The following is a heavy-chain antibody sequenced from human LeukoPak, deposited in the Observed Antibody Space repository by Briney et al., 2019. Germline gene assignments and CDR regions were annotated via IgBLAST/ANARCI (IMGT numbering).Heavy chain of an antibody. V-gene: IGHV3-30*18. CDR2: ISYDGSNK. Sequence: GRSLRLSCAASGFTFSSYGMYWVRQAPGKGLEWVAVISYDGSNKYYAGSVKGRFTISRDNSKNTLYLQMNSLRAEDTAVYYCAKETADYYDSSGPFDYWGQGTLVTVSS. J-gene: IGHJ4*02. CDR3: AKETADYYDSSGPFDY. CDR1: GFTFSSYG. D-gene: IGHD3-22*01.